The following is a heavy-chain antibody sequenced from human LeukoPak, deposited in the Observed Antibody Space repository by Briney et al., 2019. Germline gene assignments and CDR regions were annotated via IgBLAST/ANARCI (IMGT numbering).Heavy chain of an antibody. J-gene: IGHJ4*02. CDR1: GYTFTSYD. CDR3: ARTDYYYDSSSY. D-gene: IGHD3-22*01. V-gene: IGHV1-8*01. CDR2: MNPNSGNT. Sequence: ASVKVSCKASGYTFTSYDINRVRQATGQGLEWMGWMNPNSGNTGYAQKFQGRVTMTRNTSVSTAYMELSSLRSEDTAVYYCARTDYYYDSSSYWGQGTLVTVSS.